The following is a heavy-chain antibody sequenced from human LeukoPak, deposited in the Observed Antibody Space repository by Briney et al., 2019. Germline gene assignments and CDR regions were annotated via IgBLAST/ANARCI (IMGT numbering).Heavy chain of an antibody. J-gene: IGHJ6*03. CDR1: GFTFSHYY. Sequence: GGSLRLSCAASGFTFSHYYMSWIRQAPGKGLEWVAYISGRSSSTYYIDSVKGRFTISRDNAKNSLYLEMSSLRADDTAVYYCARVYYSNYVRGPMDVWGKGTTVTVSS. V-gene: IGHV3-11*01. D-gene: IGHD4-11*01. CDR2: ISGRSSST. CDR3: ARVYYSNYVRGPMDV.